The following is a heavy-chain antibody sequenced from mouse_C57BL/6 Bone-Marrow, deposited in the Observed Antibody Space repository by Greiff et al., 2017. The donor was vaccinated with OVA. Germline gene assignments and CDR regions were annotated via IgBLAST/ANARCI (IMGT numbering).Heavy chain of an antibody. V-gene: IGHV1-15*01. CDR1: GYTFTDYE. CDR3: TKAQYYAMDY. D-gene: IGHD3-2*02. J-gene: IGHJ4*01. Sequence: VKLQQSGAELVRPGASVTLSCKASGYTFTDYEMHWVKQTPVHGLEWIGAIDPETGGTAYNQKFKGKAILTADKSSSTAYMELRSLTSEDSAVYYCTKAQYYAMDYWGQGTSVTVSS. CDR2: IDPETGGT.